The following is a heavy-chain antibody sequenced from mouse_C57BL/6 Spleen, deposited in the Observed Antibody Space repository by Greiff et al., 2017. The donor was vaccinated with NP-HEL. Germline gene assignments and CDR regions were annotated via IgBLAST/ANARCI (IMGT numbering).Heavy chain of an antibody. CDR3: ARDGYYPPWFAY. V-gene: IGHV1-82*01. CDR1: GYAFSSSW. D-gene: IGHD2-3*01. CDR2: IYPGDGDT. Sequence: VQLQQSGPELVKPGASVKISCKASGYAFSSSWMNWVKQRPGKGLEWIGRIYPGDGDTNYNGKFKGKATLTADKSSSTAYMQLSSLTSEDSAVYFCARDGYYPPWFAYWGQGTLVTVSA. J-gene: IGHJ3*01.